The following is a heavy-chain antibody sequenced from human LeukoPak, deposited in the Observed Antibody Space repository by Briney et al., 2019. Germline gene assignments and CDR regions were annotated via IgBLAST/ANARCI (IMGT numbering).Heavy chain of an antibody. CDR2: SRNKGNNYIT. J-gene: IGHJ6*02. D-gene: IGHD3-22*01. Sequence: GGSLRLSCAASGFTLSDHYMDWVRQAPGKGLEWVGRSRNKGNNYITEYAASVKGRFTISRDDSKNTAFLQMKSLRTEDTAVYYCTRQNAYYYDSSGAMYYYYDGMDVWGQGTTVIVSS. V-gene: IGHV3-72*01. CDR1: GFTLSDHY. CDR3: TRQNAYYYDSSGAMYYYYDGMDV.